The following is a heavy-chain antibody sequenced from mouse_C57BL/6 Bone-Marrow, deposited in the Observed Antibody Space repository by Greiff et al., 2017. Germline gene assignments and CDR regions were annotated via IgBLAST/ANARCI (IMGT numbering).Heavy chain of an antibody. Sequence: VQLQQPGAELVKPGASVKLSCKASGYTFTSYWMHWVKQRPGQGLEWIGMIHPNSGSTNYNEKFKSKATLTVDKSSSTAYMQLSSLTSEDSAVYYCATPYYYGSSHHFAYWGQGTLVTVSA. D-gene: IGHD1-1*01. CDR3: ATPYYYGSSHHFAY. CDR1: GYTFTSYW. V-gene: IGHV1-64*01. CDR2: IHPNSGST. J-gene: IGHJ3*01.